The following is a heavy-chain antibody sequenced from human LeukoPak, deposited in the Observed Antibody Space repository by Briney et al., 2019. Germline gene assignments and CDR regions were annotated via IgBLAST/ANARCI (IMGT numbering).Heavy chain of an antibody. CDR1: GYSFTSYW. D-gene: IGHD6-19*01. V-gene: IGHV5-51*01. CDR2: IYPGDSDT. CDR3: ARQYLSSGWHLANYYYYMDV. J-gene: IGHJ6*03. Sequence: GESLKISCKGSGYSFTSYWIGWVRQMPGKGLEWMGIIYPGDSDTRYSPSFQGQVTISADKSISTAYLQWSSLKASDTAMYYCARQYLSSGWHLANYYYYMDVWGKGTTVTVSS.